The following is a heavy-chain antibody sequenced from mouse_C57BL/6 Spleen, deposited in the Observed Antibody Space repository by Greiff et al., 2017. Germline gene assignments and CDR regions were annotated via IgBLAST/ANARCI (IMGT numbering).Heavy chain of an antibody. V-gene: IGHV1-69*01. CDR3: ARSNGLRQGDYAMDY. CDR2: IDPSDSYT. CDR1: GYTFTSYW. J-gene: IGHJ4*01. Sequence: QVQLQQPGAELVMPGASVKLSCKASGYTFTSYWMHWVKQRPGQGLEWIGEIDPSDSYTNYNQKFKGKSTLTVDKSSSTAYMQLSSLTSEDSAVYYGARSNGLRQGDYAMDYWGQGTSVTVAS. D-gene: IGHD2-4*01.